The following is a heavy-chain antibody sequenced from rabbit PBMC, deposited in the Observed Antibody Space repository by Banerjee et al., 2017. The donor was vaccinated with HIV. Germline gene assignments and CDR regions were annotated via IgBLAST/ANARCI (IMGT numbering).Heavy chain of an antibody. J-gene: IGHJ3*01. Sequence: QEQLEESGGDLVKPEGSLTLTCTASGFSFNSNCWICWVRQAPGKGLEWIGYIDPVFGSTYYASWVNGRFTISSHNAQNTLYLQLNSLTAADTATYFCVRDPRHYVSGWGNRLDLWGQGTLVTVS. CDR1: GFSFNSNCW. V-gene: IGHV1S45*01. CDR3: VRDPRHYVSGWGNRLDL. D-gene: IGHD4-1*01. CDR2: IDPVFGST.